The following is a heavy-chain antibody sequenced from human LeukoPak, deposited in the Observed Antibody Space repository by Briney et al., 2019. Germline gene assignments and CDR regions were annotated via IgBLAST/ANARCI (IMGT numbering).Heavy chain of an antibody. D-gene: IGHD2-2*01. Sequence: PGGSLRLSCAASGFTFSSYSMNWVRQAPGKGLEWVSSISSSSSYIYYADSVKGRFTISRDNAKNSLYLQMNSLRAEDTAVYYCARGRWILVLPAAIGWFDPWGQGTLVTVSS. CDR3: ARGRWILVLPAAIGWFDP. CDR2: ISSSSSYI. J-gene: IGHJ5*02. CDR1: GFTFSSYS. V-gene: IGHV3-21*01.